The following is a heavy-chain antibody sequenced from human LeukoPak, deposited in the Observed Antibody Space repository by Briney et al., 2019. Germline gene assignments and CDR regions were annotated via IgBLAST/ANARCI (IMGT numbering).Heavy chain of an antibody. D-gene: IGHD1-26*01. CDR2: IIPIFGTA. CDR1: GGTFSSYA. CDR3: ARGSAYLDSVTFDY. V-gene: IGHV1-69*13. Sequence: GASVKVSCKASGGTFSSYAISWVRQAPGQGLEWMGGIIPIFGTANYAQKFQGRVTITADESTSTAYMELSSLRSEDTAVYYCARGSAYLDSVTFDYWGQGTLVTVSS. J-gene: IGHJ4*02.